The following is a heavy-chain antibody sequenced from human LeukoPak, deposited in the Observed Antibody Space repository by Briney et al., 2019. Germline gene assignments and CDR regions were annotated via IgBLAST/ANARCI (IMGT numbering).Heavy chain of an antibody. CDR1: GFSFSSYA. V-gene: IGHV3-66*01. J-gene: IGHJ4*02. D-gene: IGHD2-15*01. CDR3: ARGDCSSGSCHSGL. Sequence: GGSLRLSCATSGFSFSSYAVSWVRQAPGKGLEWFSVLYSGGSTYYADYVQGRFTISRDNSKNTLYLQMNSMRVEDTAVYFCARGDCSSGSCHSGLWGQGTLVTVSS. CDR2: LYSGGST.